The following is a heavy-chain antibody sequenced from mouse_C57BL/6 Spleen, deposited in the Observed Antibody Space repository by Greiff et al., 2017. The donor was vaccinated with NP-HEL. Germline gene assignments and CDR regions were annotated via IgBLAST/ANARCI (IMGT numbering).Heavy chain of an antibody. J-gene: IGHJ1*03. CDR2: IDPSDSYT. D-gene: IGHD2-4*01. Sequence: QVQLQQPGAELVMPGASVKLSCKASGYTFTSYWMHWVKQRPGQGLEWIGEIDPSDSYTNYNQKFKGKSTLTVDKSSSTAYMQLSSLTSEDSAVYYCARSRLRRGWYFDVWGTGTTVTVSS. CDR3: ARSRLRRGWYFDV. V-gene: IGHV1-69*01. CDR1: GYTFTSYW.